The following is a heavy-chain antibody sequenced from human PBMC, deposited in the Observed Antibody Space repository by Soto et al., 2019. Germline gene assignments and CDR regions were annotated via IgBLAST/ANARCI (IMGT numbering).Heavy chain of an antibody. CDR2: INSDGSST. D-gene: IGHD3-10*01. CDR3: ARDSPYYGSGSYYMVVPYYYYGMDV. V-gene: IGHV3-74*01. J-gene: IGHJ6*02. Sequence: GGSLRLSCAASGLNFSSYWMHWVRQDPGKGLVWVSRINSDGSSTSYADSVKGRFTISRDNAKNTLYLQMNSLRAEDTAVYYCARDSPYYGSGSYYMVVPYYYYGMDVWGQGTTVTVSS. CDR1: GLNFSSYW.